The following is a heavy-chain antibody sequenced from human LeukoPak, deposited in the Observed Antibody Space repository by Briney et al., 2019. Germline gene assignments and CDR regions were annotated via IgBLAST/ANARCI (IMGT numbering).Heavy chain of an antibody. V-gene: IGHV3-23*01. CDR3: ARNPTKYYYDSSGPEGNYFDY. J-gene: IGHJ4*02. Sequence: GGSLRLSCAASGFTFSSYAMSWVRQAPGKGLEWVSATSGSGGSTYYADSVKGRFTISRDNSKNTLYLQMNSLRAEDTAVYYCARNPTKYYYDSSGPEGNYFDYWGQGTLVTVSS. D-gene: IGHD3-22*01. CDR1: GFTFSSYA. CDR2: TSGSGGST.